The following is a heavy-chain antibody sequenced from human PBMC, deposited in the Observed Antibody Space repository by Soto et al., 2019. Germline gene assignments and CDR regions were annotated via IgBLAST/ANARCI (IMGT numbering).Heavy chain of an antibody. D-gene: IGHD2-2*01. J-gene: IGHJ6*02. CDR3: ARSQGSSTSLEIYYYYYYGMDV. CDR2: IIPISDTT. CDR1: GGTFSSYA. V-gene: IGHV1-69*01. Sequence: QVQLVQSGDEVKKPGSSVKVSCKASGGTFSSYAISWVRQAPGQGLEWMGGIIPISDTTNYAQKFQGRVTITADESTSTAYMELSSLRSEDTAVYYCARSQGSSTSLEIYYYYYYGMDVWCQGTTVAVSS.